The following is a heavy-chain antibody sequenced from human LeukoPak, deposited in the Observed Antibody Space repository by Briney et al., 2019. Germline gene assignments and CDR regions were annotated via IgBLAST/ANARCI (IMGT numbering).Heavy chain of an antibody. Sequence: AGGSLRLSCAASGFTFSSYSMNWVRQAPGKGLEWVSSISSSSSYIYYADSVKGRFTISRDNAKNSLYLQMNSLRAEDTAVYYCAREQVGATGDYYFDYWGQGTLVTVSS. D-gene: IGHD1-26*01. J-gene: IGHJ4*02. CDR2: ISSSSSYI. CDR1: GFTFSSYS. CDR3: AREQVGATGDYYFDY. V-gene: IGHV3-21*01.